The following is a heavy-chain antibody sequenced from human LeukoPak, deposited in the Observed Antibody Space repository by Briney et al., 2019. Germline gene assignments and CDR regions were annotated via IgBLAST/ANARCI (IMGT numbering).Heavy chain of an antibody. CDR2: IYHSGST. V-gene: IGHV4-30-2*01. Sequence: SETLSLTCAVSGGSISSGGYSWSWIRQPPGKGLEWIGYIYHSGSTYYNPSLKSRVTISVDRSKNQFSLKLSSVTAADTAVYYCARAHRRLRYFDWLVWLDPWGQGTLVTVSS. CDR3: ARAHRRLRYFDWLVWLDP. J-gene: IGHJ5*02. CDR1: GGSISSGGYS. D-gene: IGHD3-9*01.